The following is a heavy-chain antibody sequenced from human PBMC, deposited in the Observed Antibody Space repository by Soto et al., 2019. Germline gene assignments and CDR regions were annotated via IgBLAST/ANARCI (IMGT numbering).Heavy chain of an antibody. D-gene: IGHD5-18*01. Sequence: PSETLSLTCTVSGGSISSPNFYWSWIRQHPGKGLEWIGHIYYNGTTYYNPTLKSRVSISVDTSKNQFSLKLSSVTAADTAVYYCARDRAMVYWGQGTLVTVSS. J-gene: IGHJ4*02. CDR1: GGSISSPNFY. CDR2: IYYNGTT. V-gene: IGHV4-31*03. CDR3: ARDRAMVY.